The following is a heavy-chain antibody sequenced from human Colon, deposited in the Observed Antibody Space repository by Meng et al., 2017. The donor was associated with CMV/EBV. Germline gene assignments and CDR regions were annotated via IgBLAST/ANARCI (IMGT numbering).Heavy chain of an antibody. D-gene: IGHD2-21*01. CDR2: INPNSGDT. J-gene: IGHJ4*02. V-gene: IGHV1-2*02. CDR1: AYTFSGYY. CDR3: AIAYCRDDCPRRGFDY. Sequence: SVKVACKASAYTFSGYYMNWVRQAPGQGLEWMGWINPNSGDTNYAQKFQGRVNVTRDTSINTAYMDLRRLRSDDTAVYYCAIAYCRDDCPRRGFDYWGQGTLVTVSS.